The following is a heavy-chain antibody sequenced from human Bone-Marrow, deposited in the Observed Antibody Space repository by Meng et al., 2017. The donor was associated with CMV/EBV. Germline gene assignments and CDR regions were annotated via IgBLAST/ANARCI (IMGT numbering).Heavy chain of an antibody. CDR3: ARVEYFYGSGTYALDY. Sequence: GSLRLSCTVTGDSVNNGGYYWSWIRQPPGKGLEWVGYIYYSGATRYNPSLKGRVTISVDMSNNQFSLNLTSVTAADTALYYCARVEYFYGSGTYALDYWGQGTLVTVSS. CDR1: GDSVNNGGYY. D-gene: IGHD3-10*01. J-gene: IGHJ4*02. V-gene: IGHV4-61*08. CDR2: IYYSGAT.